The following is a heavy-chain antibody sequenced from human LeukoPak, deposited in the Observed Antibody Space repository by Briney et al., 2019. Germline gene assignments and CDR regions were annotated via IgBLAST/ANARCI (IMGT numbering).Heavy chain of an antibody. CDR2: ISFGSDTI. CDR3: AKRRDNSGYYFDY. CDR1: GFTFSTYA. Sequence: PGGSLRLSCAASGFTFSTYAMTWVRQAPGKGLEWVSAISFGSDTIYYAVSERGRFTISRDNSKNTLYLQMHSLRAEDTAIYYCAKRRDNSGYYFDYWGQGTLVTVSS. J-gene: IGHJ4*02. V-gene: IGHV3-23*01. D-gene: IGHD3-22*01.